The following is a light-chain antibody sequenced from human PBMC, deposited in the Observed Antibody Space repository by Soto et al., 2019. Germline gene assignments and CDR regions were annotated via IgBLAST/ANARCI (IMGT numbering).Light chain of an antibody. CDR3: QQSYSTPHA. CDR1: QSISSY. J-gene: IGKJ4*01. CDR2: AAS. Sequence: DIQMTQSPSSLSASVGDRVTITCRASQSISSYLNWYQQKPGKAPKLLIYAASSLQSGVPSRFRGSGSGTDLTLTISILQPEDFAAYYCQQSYSTPHAFGGGTKVEIK. V-gene: IGKV1-39*01.